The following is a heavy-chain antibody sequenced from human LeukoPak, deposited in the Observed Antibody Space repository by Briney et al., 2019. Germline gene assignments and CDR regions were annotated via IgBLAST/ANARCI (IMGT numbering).Heavy chain of an antibody. CDR3: AKDGNVILPDVMPFWFDP. D-gene: IGHD2-2*01. J-gene: IGHJ5*02. CDR1: GFTFSTYA. V-gene: IGHV3-23*01. CDR2: ISGSVDST. Sequence: GGSLRLSCVASGFTFSTYAMSWVRQAPGKGLEWVSSISGSVDSTYYADSLKGRFTISRDNSKNTLYLQMNSLRAEDTAVYYCAKDGNVILPDVMPFWFDPWGQGTLVTVSS.